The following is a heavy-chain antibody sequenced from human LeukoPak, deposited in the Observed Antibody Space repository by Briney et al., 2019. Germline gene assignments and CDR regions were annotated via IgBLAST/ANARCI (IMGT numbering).Heavy chain of an antibody. CDR2: IYHPTTT. V-gene: IGHV4-59*02. Sequence: SETLSLTCSVSGGSVSSDYWSWIPHSPGTGLEWIGYIYHPTTTNYNPSLKSRVSMSLDTSKNQFSLDLTSVTAADTAMYFCATGHSSGWFDFWGRGTLVTVSS. CDR1: GGSVSSDY. D-gene: IGHD6-19*01. J-gene: IGHJ4*02. CDR3: ATGHSSGWFDF.